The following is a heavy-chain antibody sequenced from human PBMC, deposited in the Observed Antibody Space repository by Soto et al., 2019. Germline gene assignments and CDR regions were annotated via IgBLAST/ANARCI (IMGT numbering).Heavy chain of an antibody. CDR1: GYTFTSYD. Sequence: QVQLVQSGAEVKKPGASVKVSCKASGYTFTSYDINWVRQATGQGLEWMGWMNPNSGNTGYAQKFQGRVTMNRNTSISTAYMELSSLRSEDTAVYYCARGGIAAAGNDRDYYYYYGMDVWGQGTTVTVSS. D-gene: IGHD6-13*01. V-gene: IGHV1-8*01. J-gene: IGHJ6*02. CDR2: MNPNSGNT. CDR3: ARGGIAAAGNDRDYYYYYGMDV.